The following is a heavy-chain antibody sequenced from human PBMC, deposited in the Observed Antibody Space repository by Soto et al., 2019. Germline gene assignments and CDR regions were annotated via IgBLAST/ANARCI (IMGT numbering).Heavy chain of an antibody. J-gene: IGHJ6*02. CDR3: ASGLDIVVVPAATGGFDNYYYYGMDV. CDR1: GGTFSSYA. V-gene: IGHV1-69*13. Sequence: ASVEVSCKASGGTFSSYAMSWVRQAPGQGLEWMGGIIPIFGTANYAQKFQGRVTITADESTSTAYMELSSLRSEDTAVYYCASGLDIVVVPAATGGFDNYYYYGMDVWGQGTTLTVYS. CDR2: IIPIFGTA. D-gene: IGHD2-2*01.